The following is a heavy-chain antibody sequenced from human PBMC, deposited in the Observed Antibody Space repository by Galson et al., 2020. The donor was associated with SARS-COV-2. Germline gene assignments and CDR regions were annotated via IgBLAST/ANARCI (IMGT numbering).Heavy chain of an antibody. Sequence: SCAASGFTFSSYGMHWVRQAPGKGLEWVAVISYDGSNKYYADSVKGRFTISRDNSKNTLYLQMNSLRAEDTAVYYCAKGGWYYDSSGYSEFDYWGQGTLVTVAS. J-gene: IGHJ4*02. CDR2: ISYDGSNK. D-gene: IGHD3-22*01. CDR3: AKGGWYYDSSGYSEFDY. V-gene: IGHV3-30*18. CDR1: GFTFSSYG.